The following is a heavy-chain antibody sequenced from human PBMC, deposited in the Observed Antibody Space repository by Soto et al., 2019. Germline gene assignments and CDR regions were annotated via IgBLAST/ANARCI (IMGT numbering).Heavy chain of an antibody. CDR2: INNSGSI. Sequence: PSETLSLTCAVYGESFSGYYWTWIRQPPGEGLEWIGEINNSGSINYNPSLKSRVTVSVDTSKNQFSLKLTSLNAADTAVYYCKRAAIQTHQVEGQPPTSQTLDYWGQGTQVTVSS. V-gene: IGHV4-34*01. D-gene: IGHD2-2*01. CDR3: KRAAIQTHQVEGQPPTSQTLDY. CDR1: GESFSGYY. J-gene: IGHJ4*02.